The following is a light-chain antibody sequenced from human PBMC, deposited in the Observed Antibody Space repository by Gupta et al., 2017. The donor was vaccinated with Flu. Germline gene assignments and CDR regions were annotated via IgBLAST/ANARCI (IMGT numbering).Light chain of an antibody. V-gene: IGLV2-14*01. CDR1: SSDVGGYNY. CDR3: SSYTSSSTGRV. J-gene: IGLJ3*02. Sequence: QSALTPPASVSGSPGQSITISCSGTSSDVGGYNYVSWYQQHPGKAPKLMIYEVSNRPSGVSNRFSGSKSGNTASLTISGLQAEDEADYYCSSYTSSSTGRVFGGGTKLTVL. CDR2: EVS.